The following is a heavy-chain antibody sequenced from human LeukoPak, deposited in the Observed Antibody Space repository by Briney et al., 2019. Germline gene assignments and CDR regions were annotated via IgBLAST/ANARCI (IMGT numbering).Heavy chain of an antibody. J-gene: IGHJ3*02. Sequence: RTGGSLRLSCAASGFTFSSYSMNWVRQAPGKGLEWVSYISSSSSTMYYADSVKGRFTISRDNAKNSLYLQMNSLRAEDTAVYYCARMSQFGNDAFDIWGQGTMVTVSS. CDR3: ARMSQFGNDAFDI. V-gene: IGHV3-48*04. CDR1: GFTFSSYS. D-gene: IGHD3-10*01. CDR2: ISSSSSTM.